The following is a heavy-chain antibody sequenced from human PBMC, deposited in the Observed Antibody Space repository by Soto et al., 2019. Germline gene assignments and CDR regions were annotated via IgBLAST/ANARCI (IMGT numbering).Heavy chain of an antibody. D-gene: IGHD2-2*01. J-gene: IGHJ4*02. CDR2: VIPILGIA. CDR1: GGTFSSYT. V-gene: IGHV1-69*08. CDR3: ARDGVVVPAAESYFDY. Sequence: QVQLVQSGAEVKKPGSSVKVSCKASGGTFSSYTISWVRQAPGQGLEWMGRVIPILGIANYAQKFQGRVTITADKSTSTAYMELSSLRSEDTAVYYCARDGVVVPAAESYFDYWGQGTLVTVSS.